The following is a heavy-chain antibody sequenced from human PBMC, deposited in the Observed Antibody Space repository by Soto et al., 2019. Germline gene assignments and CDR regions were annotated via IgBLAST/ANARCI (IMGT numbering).Heavy chain of an antibody. Sequence: QVQLQESGPGLVKPSQTLSLTCTVSGGSISSGGYYWSWIRQHPGKGLEWIGYIYYSGSTYYNPSLKSRVTRSVDTSKNQLSLKLSSVTAADTAVYYCARDGAARWRAFDIWGQGTMVTVSS. J-gene: IGHJ3*02. CDR1: GGSISSGGYY. CDR2: IYYSGST. V-gene: IGHV4-31*03. CDR3: ARDGAARWRAFDI. D-gene: IGHD6-6*01.